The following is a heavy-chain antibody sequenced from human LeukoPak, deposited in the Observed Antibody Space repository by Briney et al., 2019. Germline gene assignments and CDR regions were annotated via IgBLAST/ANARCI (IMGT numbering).Heavy chain of an antibody. CDR2: ISSSGGTI. Sequence: GGSLRLSCAASGFTFSSYEMNWVRQAPGKGLEWVSYISSSGGTIYYADSVKGRFTISRDNAKNSLYLQMNSLRAEDTAVYYCARSHHPYGMDVWGQGTTVTVSS. J-gene: IGHJ6*02. CDR3: ARSHHPYGMDV. CDR1: GFTFSSYE. V-gene: IGHV3-48*03.